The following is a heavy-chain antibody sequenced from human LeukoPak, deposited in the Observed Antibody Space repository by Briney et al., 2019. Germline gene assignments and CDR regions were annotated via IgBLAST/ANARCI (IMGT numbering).Heavy chain of an antibody. CDR3: ARHGGNYDFDY. D-gene: IGHD4-11*01. J-gene: IGHJ4*02. CDR1: DGSISSYY. Sequence: SETLSLTCTVSDGSISSYYWSWIRQPPGKGLEWIGFNYHSGSTNCNPSLKSRVTMSVDTSKNQFSLKLTSVTAADTAVYYCARHGGNYDFDYWGQGTLVTVSS. V-gene: IGHV4-59*08. CDR2: NYHSGST.